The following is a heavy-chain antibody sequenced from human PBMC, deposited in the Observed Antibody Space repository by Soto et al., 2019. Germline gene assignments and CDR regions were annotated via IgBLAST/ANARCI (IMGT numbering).Heavy chain of an antibody. V-gene: IGHV4-34*01. D-gene: IGHD3-3*01. CDR2: INHSGST. CDR3: ARGVPGYDFWSGYLAYDYFDY. J-gene: IGHJ4*02. CDR1: GGSFSGYY. Sequence: SETLSLTCAVYGGSFSGYYWSWIRQPPGKGLEWIGEINHSGSTNYNPSLKSRVTISVDTSKNQFSLKLSFVTAADTAVYYCARGVPGYDFWSGYLAYDYFDYWGQGTLVTVSS.